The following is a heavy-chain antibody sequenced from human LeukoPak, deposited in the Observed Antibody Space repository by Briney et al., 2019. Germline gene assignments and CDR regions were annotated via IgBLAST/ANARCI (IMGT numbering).Heavy chain of an antibody. CDR3: AKVSSPSYYDSSGYYPAFDI. CDR2: ISSSGSTI. CDR1: GFTFSSYE. Sequence: GGSLRLSCAASGFTFSSYEMNWVRQAPGKGLEWVSYISSSGSTIYYADSVKGRFTISRDNSKNTLYLQMNSLRAEDTAVYYCAKVSSPSYYDSSGYYPAFDIWGQGTMVTVSS. J-gene: IGHJ3*02. V-gene: IGHV3-48*03. D-gene: IGHD3-22*01.